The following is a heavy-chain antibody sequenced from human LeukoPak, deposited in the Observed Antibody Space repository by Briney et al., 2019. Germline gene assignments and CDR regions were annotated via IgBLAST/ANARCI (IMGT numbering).Heavy chain of an antibody. CDR1: AYSFTGHY. V-gene: IGHV1-2*02. D-gene: IGHD3-3*01. CDR3: ARQEGYDFWSGFYTGYYSGMDV. CDR2: XXXXXXXT. Sequence: ASVKVSCKASAYSFTGHYMHWVRQAPGQGLXXXXXXXXXXXXTNYAQKFQGRVTMTRDTSITTAYLRWSSLQASDSAMYYCARQEGYDFWSGFYTGYYSGMDVWGQGTTVTVSS. J-gene: IGHJ6*02.